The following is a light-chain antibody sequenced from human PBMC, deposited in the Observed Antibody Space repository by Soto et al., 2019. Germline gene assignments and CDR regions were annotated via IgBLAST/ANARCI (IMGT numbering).Light chain of an antibody. Sequence: AIRMTQSPSSLSASPGDRVSITCRASQGISSYLAWYQQKPGKAPKLLIYAASTLQSGVPSRFSGSGSGTDFTLTISSLQPEDFATYYCLQDYNFLFGGGTKVDIK. CDR3: LQDYNFL. CDR1: QGISSY. CDR2: AAS. V-gene: IGKV1-8*01. J-gene: IGKJ4*01.